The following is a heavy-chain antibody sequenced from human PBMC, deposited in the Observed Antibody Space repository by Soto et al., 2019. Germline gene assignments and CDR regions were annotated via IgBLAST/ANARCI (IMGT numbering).Heavy chain of an antibody. CDR2: MNPKSGNT. J-gene: IGHJ4*02. CDR3: VRAPLDYYSADYFDT. V-gene: IGHV1-8*01. D-gene: IGHD3-10*01. Sequence: QVQLVQSGSEVRRPGTSVKVSCKASGYLFTENDINWVRQATGQGPEWMGWMNPKSGNTGYAQKFQGRVSMNRDNSKTTAYMELSSLGSEDTAVYYCVRAPLDYYSADYFDTWGQGTQVTVSS. CDR1: GYLFTEND.